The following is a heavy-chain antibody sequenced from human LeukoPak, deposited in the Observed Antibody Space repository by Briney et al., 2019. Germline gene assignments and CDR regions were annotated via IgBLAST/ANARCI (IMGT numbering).Heavy chain of an antibody. Sequence: GSSVKVSCKASGGTFSSYAISWVRQAPGQGLEWMGGIIPIFGTANYAQKFQGRVTITADESTSTAYMELSSLRSEDTAVYYCARGRFDGDFWSGYFLGYWGQGTLVTVSS. D-gene: IGHD3-3*01. J-gene: IGHJ4*02. CDR2: IIPIFGTA. V-gene: IGHV1-69*01. CDR1: GGTFSSYA. CDR3: ARGRFDGDFWSGYFLGY.